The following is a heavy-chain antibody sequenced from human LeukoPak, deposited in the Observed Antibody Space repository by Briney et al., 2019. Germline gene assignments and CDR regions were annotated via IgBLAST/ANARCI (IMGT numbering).Heavy chain of an antibody. J-gene: IGHJ3*02. V-gene: IGHV1-46*01. CDR1: GYTFSSYY. D-gene: IGHD5-12*01. Sequence: ASVRVSCEASGYTFSSYYMHWVRQAPGQGLEWMGLINPSGGSRNYAQTFQGRVTMNRDTSTSKVYMELSSLRSEDTAVYYCARGAPIGIVATTSAFDIWGQGTMVTVSS. CDR2: INPSGGSR. CDR3: ARGAPIGIVATTSAFDI.